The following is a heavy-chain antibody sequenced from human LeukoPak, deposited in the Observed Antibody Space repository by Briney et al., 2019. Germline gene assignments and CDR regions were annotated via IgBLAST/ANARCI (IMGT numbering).Heavy chain of an antibody. J-gene: IGHJ6*03. CDR3: ARDQSAGRFGELYLYYYYYMDV. Sequence: ASVKVSCKASGYTFTGYYMHWVRQAPGQGLEWMGWINPNSGGTNYAQKLQGRVTMTRDTSISTAYMELSRLRSDDTAVYYCARDQSAGRFGELYLYYYYYMDVWGKGTTVTVSS. CDR2: INPNSGGT. CDR1: GYTFTGYY. V-gene: IGHV1-2*02. D-gene: IGHD3-10*01.